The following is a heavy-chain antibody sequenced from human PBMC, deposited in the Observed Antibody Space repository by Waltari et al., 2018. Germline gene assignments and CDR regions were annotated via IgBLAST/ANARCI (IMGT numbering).Heavy chain of an antibody. J-gene: IGHJ3*02. V-gene: IGHV3-7*01. D-gene: IGHD3-10*01. CDR1: VSSLSDYW. CDR2: IKGDGTET. Sequence: EVQMVESGGGLVQPGGSLRLSCVVSVSSLSDYWMGWVRQAPGRGLEWLGNIKGDGTETFHVDSVKGRFTISRDNARNTLFLQMNNLGAGDTAVFYCARQGSWTFDIWGQGTVVTVSS. CDR3: ARQGSWTFDI.